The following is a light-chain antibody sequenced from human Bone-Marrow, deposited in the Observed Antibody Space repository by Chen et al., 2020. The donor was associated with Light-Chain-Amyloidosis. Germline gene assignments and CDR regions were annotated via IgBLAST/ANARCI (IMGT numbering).Light chain of an antibody. CDR2: GSS. CDR3: QQYGTSPLT. CDR1: QTISSNY. Sequence: EIVLTPSPGTLYLPPGEGANLSSRASQTISSNYLTWYQQKFGQAHRLLIYGSSSRATGIPDRFTGSGSGTDFTLTINRLEPEDFAMYYCQQYGTSPLTFGGGTKVEIK. V-gene: IGKV3-20*01. J-gene: IGKJ4*01.